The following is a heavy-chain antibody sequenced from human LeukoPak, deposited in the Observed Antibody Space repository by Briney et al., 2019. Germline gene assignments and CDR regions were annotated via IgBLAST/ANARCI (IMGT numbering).Heavy chain of an antibody. V-gene: IGHV4-31*03. CDR2: IYYSGST. J-gene: IGHJ4*02. D-gene: IGHD2-2*01. CDR3: ASGERYCSSTSCYALDY. CDR1: GGSISSGGYY. Sequence: SETLSLTCTVSGGSISSGGYYWRWIRQHPGTGLEWIGYIYYSGSTYYNPSLKSRVTISVDTSKNQFSLKLSSVTAADTAVYYCASGERYCSSTSCYALDYWGQGTLVTVSS.